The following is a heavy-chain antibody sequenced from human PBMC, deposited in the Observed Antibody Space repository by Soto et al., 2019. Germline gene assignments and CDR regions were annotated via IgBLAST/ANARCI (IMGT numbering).Heavy chain of an antibody. Sequence: GGSLRLSCAASGFTCRSYDMSWVRQAPGKGLEWVSTILVGGSTHYPDSVKGRFTISRDNSKNTVFLQMNSLTAGDMAVYYCAKATATGGGAFDICGQGTMVTVSS. CDR1: GFTCRSYD. CDR3: AKATATGGGAFDI. J-gene: IGHJ3*02. D-gene: IGHD2-8*02. CDR2: ILVGGST. V-gene: IGHV3-23*01.